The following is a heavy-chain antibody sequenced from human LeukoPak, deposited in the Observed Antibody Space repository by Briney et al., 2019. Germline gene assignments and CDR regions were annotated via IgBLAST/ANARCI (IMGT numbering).Heavy chain of an antibody. CDR2: INPSGGST. J-gene: IGHJ4*02. Sequence: ASVKVSCKAPGYTFTSYYMHWVRQAPGQGLEWMGIINPSGGSTSYAQKFQGRVTMTRDTSTSTVYMELGSLRSEDTAVYYCARGRRLLGVPAANIPFDYWGQGTLVTVSS. CDR3: ARGRRLLGVPAANIPFDY. V-gene: IGHV1-46*01. CDR1: GYTFTSYY. D-gene: IGHD2-2*01.